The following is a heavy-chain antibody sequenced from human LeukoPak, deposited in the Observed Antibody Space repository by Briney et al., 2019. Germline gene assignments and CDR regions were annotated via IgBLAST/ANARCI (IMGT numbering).Heavy chain of an antibody. CDR1: GGSISSHY. CDR3: ARETYDSSGGFDY. D-gene: IGHD3-22*01. CDR2: IYYSGST. V-gene: IGHV4-59*11. J-gene: IGHJ4*02. Sequence: SETLSLTCTVSGGSISSHYGSWIRQPPGKGLEWIGYIYYSGSTNYNPSLKSRVTISVDTSKNQFSLKLSSVTAADTAVYYCARETYDSSGGFDYWGQGTLVTVSS.